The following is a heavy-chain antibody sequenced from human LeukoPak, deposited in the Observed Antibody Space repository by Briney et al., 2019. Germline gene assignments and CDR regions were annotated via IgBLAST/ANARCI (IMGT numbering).Heavy chain of an antibody. D-gene: IGHD3-3*01. CDR1: GFTFSGSA. CDR3: TRGYDFWSGYYV. J-gene: IGHJ6*04. CDR2: IRSKANSYAT. Sequence: GGSLRLSCAAPGFTFSGSAMHWVRQASGKGLEWVGRIRSKANSYATAYAASVKGRFTISRDDSKNTAYLQMNSLKTEDTAVYYCTRGYDFWSGYYVWGKGTTVTVSS. V-gene: IGHV3-73*01.